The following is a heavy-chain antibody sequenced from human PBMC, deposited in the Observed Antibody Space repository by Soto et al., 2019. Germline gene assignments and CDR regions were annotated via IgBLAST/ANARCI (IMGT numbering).Heavy chain of an antibody. CDR3: ANGYCSSSSCFHLGKY. Sequence: QVQLVESGGGVVQPGRSLRLSCAASGFTFSSYGMQWVRQAPGKGLEWVAVIWYDGSNKYYADSVKGRFTISRDNSKNTLYLQMNSLRAEDTAVYFCANGYCSSSSCFHLGKYWGQGTLVTVSS. J-gene: IGHJ4*02. CDR2: IWYDGSNK. D-gene: IGHD2-2*01. V-gene: IGHV3-33*06. CDR1: GFTFSSYG.